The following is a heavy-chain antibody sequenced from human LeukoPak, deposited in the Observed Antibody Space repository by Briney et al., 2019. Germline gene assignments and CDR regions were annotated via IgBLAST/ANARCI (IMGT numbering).Heavy chain of an antibody. D-gene: IGHD4-11*01. CDR2: IKQDGSEK. CDR3: ASNYGG. J-gene: IGHJ4*02. CDR1: GFTFSSYS. V-gene: IGHV3-7*03. Sequence: GGSLRLSCAASGFTFSSYSMNWVRQAPGKGLEWVANIKQDGSEKYYVDSVRGRFTISRDNAKNSLSLQMNSLRAEDTAVYYCASNYGGWGQGTLVTVSS.